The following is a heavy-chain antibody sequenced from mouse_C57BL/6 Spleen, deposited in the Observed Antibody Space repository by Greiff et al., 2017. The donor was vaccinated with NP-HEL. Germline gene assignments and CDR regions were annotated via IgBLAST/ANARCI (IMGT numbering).Heavy chain of an antibody. CDR2: INPSSGYT. Sequence: VQRVESGAELARPGASVKMSCKASGYTFTSYTMHWVKQRPGQGLEWIGYINPSSGYTKYNQKFKDKATLTADKSSSTAYMQLSSLTSEDSAVYYCAKGYYYGSSLYAMDYWGQGTSVTVSS. V-gene: IGHV1-4*01. D-gene: IGHD1-1*01. CDR3: AKGYYYGSSLYAMDY. CDR1: GYTFTSYT. J-gene: IGHJ4*01.